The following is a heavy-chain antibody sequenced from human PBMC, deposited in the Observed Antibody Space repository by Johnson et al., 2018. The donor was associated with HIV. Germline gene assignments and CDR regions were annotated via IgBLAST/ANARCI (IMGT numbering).Heavy chain of an antibody. J-gene: IGHJ3*02. CDR1: GITISRNW. Sequence: MQLVESGGGLVQPGGSLTLSCAASGITISRNWMHWVRQAPGKGPVWVSRINSDGSSTNYAESVKGRFSISRDNDENTLDLQMNSLRAEDTAVYYCARERDYYDSGGYWVDAFDIWGQGTMVTVSS. CDR2: INSDGSST. D-gene: IGHD3-22*01. CDR3: ARERDYYDSGGYWVDAFDI. V-gene: IGHV3-74*01.